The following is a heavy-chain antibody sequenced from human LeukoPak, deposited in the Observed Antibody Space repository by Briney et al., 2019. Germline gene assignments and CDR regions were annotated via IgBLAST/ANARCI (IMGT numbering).Heavy chain of an antibody. D-gene: IGHD5-18*01. CDR3: ARDPGYSSPRGDY. V-gene: IGHV1-2*02. J-gene: IGHJ4*02. Sequence: GASVNVSCKASGYTFTDYFMHWVRQAPGQGLEWMGWINPNSGGTHYAQKFQGRVTMTRDTSISTAYMELSRLRSDGTAVYYCARDPGYSSPRGDYWGQGTLVTVSS. CDR2: INPNSGGT. CDR1: GYTFTDYF.